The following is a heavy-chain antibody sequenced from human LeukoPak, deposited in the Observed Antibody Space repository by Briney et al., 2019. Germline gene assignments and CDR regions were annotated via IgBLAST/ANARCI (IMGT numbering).Heavy chain of an antibody. J-gene: IGHJ2*01. Sequence: GGSLRLSCAASGFTVSSNYMSWVRQAPGKGLEWVSVIYSGGNTYYADSVKGRFTNSRDNSKNTLYLQMNSLRAEDTAVYYCARGYGGNSVWYFDLWGRGTLVTVSS. CDR2: IYSGGNT. V-gene: IGHV3-53*01. CDR3: ARGYGGNSVWYFDL. D-gene: IGHD4-23*01. CDR1: GFTVSSNY.